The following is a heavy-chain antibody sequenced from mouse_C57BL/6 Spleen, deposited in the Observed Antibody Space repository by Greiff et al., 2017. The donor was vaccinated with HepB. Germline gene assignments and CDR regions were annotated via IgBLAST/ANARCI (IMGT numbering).Heavy chain of an antibody. D-gene: IGHD2-4*01. V-gene: IGHV1-64*01. J-gene: IGHJ2*01. CDR2: IHPNSGST. Sequence: QVQLQQSGAELVKPGASVKLSCKASGYTFTSYWMHWVKQRPGQGLEWIGMIHPNSGSTNYNEKFKSKATLTVDKSSSTAYMQLSSLTSEDSAVYYCAIYDYDVDYFDYWGQGTTLTVSS. CDR3: AIYDYDVDYFDY. CDR1: GYTFTSYW.